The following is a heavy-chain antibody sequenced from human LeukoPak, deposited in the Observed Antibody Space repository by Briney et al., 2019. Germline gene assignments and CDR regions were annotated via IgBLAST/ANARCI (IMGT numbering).Heavy chain of an antibody. D-gene: IGHD2-15*01. CDR2: IYPGDSDT. CDR1: GYRFTSDW. Sequence: GESLKISCQGSGYRFTSDWIGWVRQMPGKDLEWMGIIYPGDSDTRYSPSFQGQVTISADKSVNTAYLQWSSLKASDTAMYYCARLSGRVVCSAGSCYIDSWGQGTLVTVSS. J-gene: IGHJ4*02. CDR3: ARLSGRVVCSAGSCYIDS. V-gene: IGHV5-51*01.